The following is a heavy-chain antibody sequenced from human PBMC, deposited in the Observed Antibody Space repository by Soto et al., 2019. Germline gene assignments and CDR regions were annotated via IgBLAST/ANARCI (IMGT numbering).Heavy chain of an antibody. V-gene: IGHV3-7*01. CDR3: ARDRRTAAGNFDY. CDR2: IKQDGSEK. D-gene: IGHD6-13*01. J-gene: IGHJ4*02. Sequence: EVPLVESGGGLVQPGGSLRLSCAASGFTFSSYWMSWVRQAPGKGLEWVANIKQDGSEKYYVDSVKGRFTISRDNAKNSLYLQMNSLRAEDTAVYYCARDRRTAAGNFDYWGQGTLVTVSS. CDR1: GFTFSSYW.